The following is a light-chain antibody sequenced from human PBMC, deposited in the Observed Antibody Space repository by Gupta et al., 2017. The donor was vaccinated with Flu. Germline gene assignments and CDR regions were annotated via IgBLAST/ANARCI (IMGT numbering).Light chain of an antibody. CDR2: DAS. V-gene: IGKV3-11*01. J-gene: IGKJ1*01. CDR1: QSVSSY. Sequence: EIVLTQSPATLSLSPGERATLSCRASQSVSSYLAWYQQKPGQAPRLLIYDASNRATGIPARFSGSGSGTDFTLTISSLEPEDFAVYYCQQRSNWRVWTFDQGTKVEIK. CDR3: QQRSNWRVWT.